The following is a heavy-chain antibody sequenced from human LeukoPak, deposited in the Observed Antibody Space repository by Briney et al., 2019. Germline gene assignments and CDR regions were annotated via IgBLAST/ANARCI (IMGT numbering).Heavy chain of an antibody. CDR1: GFTFSSYA. CDR2: ISYDGSNK. J-gene: IGHJ4*02. V-gene: IGHV3-30*04. D-gene: IGHD6-13*01. Sequence: TGGSLRLFCAASGFTFSSYAMHWVRQAPGKGLEWVAVISYDGSNKYYADSVKGRFTISRDNSKNTLYLQMNSLRAEDTAVYYCARDYYPSMAAAGTAFDYWGQGTLVTVSS. CDR3: ARDYYPSMAAAGTAFDY.